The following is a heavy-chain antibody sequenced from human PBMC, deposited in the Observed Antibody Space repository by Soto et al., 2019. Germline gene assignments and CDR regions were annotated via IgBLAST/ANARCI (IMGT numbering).Heavy chain of an antibody. Sequence: ASETLSLTCTVSGGSISSSSYYWGWIRQPPGKGLEWIGSINYSGSTYYNPSLKSRVTISVDTSKNQFSLKLSSVTAADTALYYCARYSSSLGWFDPWGQGTLVTVSS. V-gene: IGHV4-39*01. CDR3: ARYSSSLGWFDP. CDR2: INYSGST. D-gene: IGHD6-6*01. CDR1: GGSISSSSYY. J-gene: IGHJ5*02.